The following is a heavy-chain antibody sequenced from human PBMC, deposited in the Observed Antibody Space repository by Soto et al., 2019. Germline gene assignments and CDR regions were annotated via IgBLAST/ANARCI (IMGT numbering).Heavy chain of an antibody. Sequence: GGSLRLSCAASGFTFSSYAMSWVRQAPGKGLEWVSAISGSGGSTYYADSVKGRFTISRENSKNTLYLQMNSLRAEDMAVYYCAKDPPVLRFLEWFHMDVWGQGTTVTVSS. CDR2: ISGSGGST. CDR3: AKDPPVLRFLEWFHMDV. J-gene: IGHJ6*02. CDR1: GFTFSSYA. V-gene: IGHV3-23*01. D-gene: IGHD3-3*01.